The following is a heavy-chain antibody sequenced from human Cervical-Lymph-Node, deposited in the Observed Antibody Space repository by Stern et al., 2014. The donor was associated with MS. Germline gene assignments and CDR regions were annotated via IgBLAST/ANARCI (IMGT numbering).Heavy chain of an antibody. CDR2: MDPNNANA. J-gene: IGHJ6*02. CDR1: GFTFINYD. V-gene: IGHV1-8*01. Sequence: VQLVQSGSQVRKPGASVRVSCQASGFTFINYDIFWVRQATGQGLEWMGWMDPNNANAGHAQKFQDRDTMTRITCISTTYMELSDLRSDDTAVYYCVRGGLSYGYGLDAWGQGTAVIVSS. D-gene: IGHD3-16*01. CDR3: VRGGLSYGYGLDA.